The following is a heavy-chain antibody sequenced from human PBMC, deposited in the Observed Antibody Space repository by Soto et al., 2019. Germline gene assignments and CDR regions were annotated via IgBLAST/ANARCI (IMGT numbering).Heavy chain of an antibody. Sequence: GASVKVSCKASGYTFTSYAMHWVRQAPGQRLEWMGWINAGNGNTKYSQKFQGRVTITRDKSASTAYMELSSLRSEDTAVYYCATRDGYYYDSSGKYYYYYGMDVWGQGTTVTVSS. CDR2: INAGNGNT. V-gene: IGHV1-3*01. D-gene: IGHD3-22*01. CDR1: GYTFTSYA. J-gene: IGHJ6*02. CDR3: ATRDGYYYDSSGKYYYYYGMDV.